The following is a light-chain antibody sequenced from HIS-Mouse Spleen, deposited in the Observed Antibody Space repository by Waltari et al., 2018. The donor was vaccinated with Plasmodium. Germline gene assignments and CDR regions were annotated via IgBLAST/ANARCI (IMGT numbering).Light chain of an antibody. CDR2: EGS. Sequence: QSALTQPASVSGSPGQSITISCTGTSSDVGSYNLASCYQQHPGKAPKLRIYEGSKRPSGVSNRFSGSKSGNKASLTISGLQAEDEADYYCCSYAGSSTYVFGTGTKVTVL. CDR3: CSYAGSSTYV. CDR1: SSDVGSYNL. J-gene: IGLJ1*01. V-gene: IGLV2-23*01.